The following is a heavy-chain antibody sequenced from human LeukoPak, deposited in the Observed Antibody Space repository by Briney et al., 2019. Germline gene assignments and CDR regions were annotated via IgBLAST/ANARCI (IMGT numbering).Heavy chain of an antibody. Sequence: GGSLRLSCAASGFTFSSYGMHWVRQAPGKGLVWVSRINSHGSSTTYADSVEGRFTISRDNAENTLYLQMNSLRAEDTAVYYCARERLLPFDYWGQGTLVTVSS. CDR3: ARERLLPFDY. J-gene: IGHJ4*02. CDR1: GFTFSSYG. D-gene: IGHD2-15*01. V-gene: IGHV3-74*01. CDR2: INSHGSST.